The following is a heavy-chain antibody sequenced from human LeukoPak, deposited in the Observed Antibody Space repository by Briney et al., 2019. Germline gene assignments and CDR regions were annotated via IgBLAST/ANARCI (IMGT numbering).Heavy chain of an antibody. CDR1: GFTFSSYG. CDR2: IRYDGSNK. D-gene: IGHD1-26*01. CDR3: ARDGVGIVGALFDY. J-gene: IGHJ4*02. Sequence: GGSLRLSCAASGFTFSSYGMHWVRQAPGKGLEWVAFIRYDGSNKYYADSVKGRFTISRDNSKNTLYLQMNSLRAEDTAVYYCARDGVGIVGALFDYWGQGTLVTVSS. V-gene: IGHV3-30*02.